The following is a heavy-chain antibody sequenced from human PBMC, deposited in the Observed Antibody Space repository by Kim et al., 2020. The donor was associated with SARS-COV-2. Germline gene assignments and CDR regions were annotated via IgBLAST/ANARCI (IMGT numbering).Heavy chain of an antibody. V-gene: IGHV3-48*03. J-gene: IGHJ6*02. D-gene: IGHD3-3*01. CDR2: ISSSGSTI. CDR1: GFNFSSYE. Sequence: GGSLRLSCAASGFNFSSYEMNWVRQAPGTGLEWVSYISSSGSTIYYAESVKGRFTISRDNDKNSLYLKMNSLRAEDTAVYYCARDRSGITIFGVVIRDPLMDYWGQGTTVTVSS. CDR3: ARDRSGITIFGVVIRDPLMDY.